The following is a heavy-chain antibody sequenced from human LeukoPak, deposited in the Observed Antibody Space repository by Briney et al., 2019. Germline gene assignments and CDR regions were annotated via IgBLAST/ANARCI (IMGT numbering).Heavy chain of an antibody. J-gene: IGHJ4*02. CDR1: GYSLSTSGVG. CDR3: EHAIGDLLDY. CDR2: IYWNDDK. V-gene: IGHV2-5*01. Sequence: SGPTLVNPPQTRTLNCNFSGYSLSTSGVGVGWIRQPPGKALEWLALIYWNDDKRYSPSLRTRLTITRDTSKNQVVLTMTNMDSVDTATYKCEHAIGDLLDYWGQGTLVTVSS. D-gene: IGHD3-10*01.